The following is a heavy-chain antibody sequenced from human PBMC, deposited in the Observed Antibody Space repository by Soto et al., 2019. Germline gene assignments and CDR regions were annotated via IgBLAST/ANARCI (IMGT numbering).Heavy chain of an antibody. CDR2: IIPIFGTA. J-gene: IGHJ6*02. CDR3: ARDSPPMTTVTTVRFADYYYGMDV. D-gene: IGHD4-4*01. Sequence: QVQLVQSGAEVKKPGSSVKVSCKASGGTFSSYAISWVRQAPGQGLEWMGGIIPIFGTANYAQKFQGRVTITADESTSTAYXXXSXXRSEDTAVYYCARDSPPMTTVTTVRFADYYYGMDVWGQGTTVTVSS. CDR1: GGTFSSYA. V-gene: IGHV1-69*12.